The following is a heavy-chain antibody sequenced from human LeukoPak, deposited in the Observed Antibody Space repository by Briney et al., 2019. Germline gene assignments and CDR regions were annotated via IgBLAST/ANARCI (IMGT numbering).Heavy chain of an antibody. D-gene: IGHD3-22*01. CDR2: VYHSGGT. CDR1: GDSISSYY. V-gene: IGHV4-59*03. J-gene: IGHJ4*02. CDR3: AKIGSYDSIGYYFDY. Sequence: PSETLSLTCTVSGDSISSYYWGWIRQPPGKGLEWIGYVYHSGGTTYNPSLKSRVSISVDTSNNQVSLRLHSGTAADTAIYYCAKIGSYDSIGYYFDYWGQGALVTVSS.